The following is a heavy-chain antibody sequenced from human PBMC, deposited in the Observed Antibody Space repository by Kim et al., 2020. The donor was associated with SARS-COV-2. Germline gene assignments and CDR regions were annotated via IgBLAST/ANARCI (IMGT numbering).Heavy chain of an antibody. CDR1: GFNFSNYG. CDR3: AKDPFDY. J-gene: IGHJ4*02. V-gene: IGHV3-33*06. CDR2: IWYDGSKK. Sequence: GGSLRLSCVASGFNFSNYGMQWVRQAPGKGLEWVAIIWYDGSKKYEADSVKGRFTISRDNLKNTLYLQMNSLRAEDTAVYYCAKDPFDYWGQGTLVTVS.